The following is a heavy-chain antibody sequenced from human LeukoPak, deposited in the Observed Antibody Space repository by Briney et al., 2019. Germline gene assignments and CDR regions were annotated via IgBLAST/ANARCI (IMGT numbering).Heavy chain of an antibody. D-gene: IGHD5-12*01. CDR2: ISYDGSNK. V-gene: IGHV3-30*18. CDR1: GFTFSSYG. Sequence: PGGSLRLSCAASGFTFSSYGMHWVRQAPGKGLEWVAVISYDGSNKYYADSVKGRFTISRDNSKNTLYLQMNSLRAEDTAVYYCAKDLIVATIECFDYWGQGTLVTVSS. CDR3: AKDLIVATIECFDY. J-gene: IGHJ4*02.